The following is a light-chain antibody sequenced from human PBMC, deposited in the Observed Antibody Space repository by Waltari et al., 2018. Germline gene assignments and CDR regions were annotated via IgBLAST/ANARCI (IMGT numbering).Light chain of an antibody. CDR2: EVK. J-gene: IGLJ2*01. CDR3: SSFTTSTSLLI. V-gene: IGLV2-14*01. CDR1: SNDVGYNY. Sequence: QSALTQPASVSGSPGQSITISCSGSSNDVGYNYVSWYQQRPGKATKLMIYEVKNRPSGVSSRFSGSRSANTASLTISGLQAEDEADYYCSSFTTSTSLLIFGGGTKVTVL.